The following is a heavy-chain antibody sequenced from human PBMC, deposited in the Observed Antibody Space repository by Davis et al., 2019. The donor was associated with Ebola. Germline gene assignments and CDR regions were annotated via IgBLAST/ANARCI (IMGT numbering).Heavy chain of an antibody. V-gene: IGHV4-38-2*02. D-gene: IGHD6-19*01. CDR2: IYDSGTT. Sequence: SETLSLTCTVSGYYISTGYHWGWVRQPPGKGLEWIGTIYDSGTTDYNPSLKSRANISVDTSKNQFSLKLSSVTAADTAVYYCARTFPGIAVDDMDVDYWGQGTLVTVSS. CDR1: GYYISTGYH. CDR3: ARTFPGIAVDDMDVDY. J-gene: IGHJ4*02.